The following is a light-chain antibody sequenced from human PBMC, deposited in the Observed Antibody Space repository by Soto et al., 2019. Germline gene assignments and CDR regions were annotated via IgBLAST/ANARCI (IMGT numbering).Light chain of an antibody. CDR2: DDN. Sequence: QSVLTQPPSVSAAPGQKVTISCSGSSPNIGGNSVSWYQQLPGTAPTLLIYDDNKRPSGIPDRFSGSKSGTSATLGITGFQTGDEADYYCGSWDSSLSAYVLGTGTKVTV. J-gene: IGLJ1*01. CDR3: GSWDSSLSAYV. CDR1: SPNIGGNS. V-gene: IGLV1-51*01.